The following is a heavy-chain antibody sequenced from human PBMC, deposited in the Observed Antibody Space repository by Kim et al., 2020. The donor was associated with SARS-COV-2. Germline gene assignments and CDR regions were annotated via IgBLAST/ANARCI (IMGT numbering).Heavy chain of an antibody. V-gene: IGHV3-74*01. CDR2: INSEGSST. J-gene: IGHJ5*02. CDR1: GFTFSSYW. Sequence: GGSLRLSCAASGFTFSSYWMHWVRQAPGKGLVWVSRINSEGSSTTYADSVRGRFTISRDNARNTLYLQMNSLRAEDTAVYYCARDLFTRFDSSGWYLGRGWFDPWGQGTLVTVSS. D-gene: IGHD6-19*01. CDR3: ARDLFTRFDSSGWYLGRGWFDP.